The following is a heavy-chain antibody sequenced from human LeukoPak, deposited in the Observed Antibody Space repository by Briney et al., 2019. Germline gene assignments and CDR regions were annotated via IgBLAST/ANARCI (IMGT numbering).Heavy chain of an antibody. CDR3: AREIGRGVISPYFDH. CDR1: ELSVSSNY. Sequence: GGSLRLSCAASELSVSSNYMSWMRQAPGKGLEWVAILYSSGRTEYADSVKGRFAVSRDNSKNTLYLQMKSLRVEDTAVYYCAREIGRGVISPYFDHWGQGALVTVSS. J-gene: IGHJ4*02. V-gene: IGHV3-53*01. D-gene: IGHD2-21*01. CDR2: LYSSGRT.